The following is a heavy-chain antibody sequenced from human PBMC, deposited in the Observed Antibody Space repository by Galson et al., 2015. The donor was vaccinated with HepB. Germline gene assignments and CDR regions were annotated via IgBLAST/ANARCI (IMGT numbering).Heavy chain of an antibody. CDR2: IDPSDSYT. J-gene: IGHJ4*02. D-gene: IGHD1-26*01. CDR3: ARVVGAPFYYFDY. CDR1: GYSCTSYW. Sequence: QSGAEVKKPGESLRISCTGSGYSCTSYWSSWGRQMPGKGLEGMGRIDPSDSYTNYSPSFQGHVTISADKSISTAYLQWSSLKASDTAMYYCARVVGAPFYYFDYWGQGTLVTVSS. V-gene: IGHV5-10-1*01.